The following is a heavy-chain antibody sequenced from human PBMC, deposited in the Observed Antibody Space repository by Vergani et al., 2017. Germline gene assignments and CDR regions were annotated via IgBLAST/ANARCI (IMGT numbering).Heavy chain of an antibody. CDR3: ARVRTVTWNWFDP. D-gene: IGHD4-17*01. CDR2: INPNSGGT. J-gene: IGHJ5*02. Sequence: QVQLVQSGAEVKKPGASVKVSCKASGYTFTGYYMHWVRQAPGQGLEWMGWINPNSGGTNYAQKFQGRVTMTTDTSTSTAYMELRSLRSDDTAMYYCARVRTVTWNWFDPWGQGTLVTVSS. V-gene: IGHV1-2*02. CDR1: GYTFTGYY.